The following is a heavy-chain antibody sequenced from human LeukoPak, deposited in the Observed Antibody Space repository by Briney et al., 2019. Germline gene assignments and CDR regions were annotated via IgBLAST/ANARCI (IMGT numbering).Heavy chain of an antibody. J-gene: IGHJ3*02. Sequence: PSETLSLTCTVSGGSVSDTGYFWGWIRQPAGKGLEWIGRIYTSGSTNYNPSLKSRVTMSVDTSKNQFSLKLSSVTAADTAVYYCARDQTYYDSSGYSLYAFDIWGQGTMVTVSS. V-gene: IGHV4-4*07. CDR2: IYTSGST. CDR3: ARDQTYYDSSGYSLYAFDI. CDR1: GGSVSDTGYF. D-gene: IGHD3-22*01.